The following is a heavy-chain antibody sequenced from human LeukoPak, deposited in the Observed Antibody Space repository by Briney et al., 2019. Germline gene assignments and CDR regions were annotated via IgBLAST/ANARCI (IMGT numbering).Heavy chain of an antibody. CDR3: ASVAASNDFWSGFDF. CDR2: FDPEDGET. Sequence: GASVKVSCKVSGYTLTELSMHWVRQAPGKGLEWMGGFDPEDGETIYAQTFQGRVTMTEDTYTDTAYMELSSLRSEDTAVYYCASVAASNDFWSGFDFWGQGTLVTVSS. J-gene: IGHJ4*02. D-gene: IGHD3-3*01. CDR1: GYTLTELS. V-gene: IGHV1-24*01.